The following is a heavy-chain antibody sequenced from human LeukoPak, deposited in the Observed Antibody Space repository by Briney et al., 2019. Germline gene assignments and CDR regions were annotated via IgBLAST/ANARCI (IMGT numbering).Heavy chain of an antibody. D-gene: IGHD1-26*01. Sequence: PGGSLRLSCAVSGFTFSSYAMSWVRQAPGEGLEWVSAISGSGGSTYYADSVKGRFTISRDNSKNTLYLQMNSLRAEDTAVYYCAKDLTYSGSYLDYWGQGTLVTVSS. CDR2: ISGSGGST. CDR3: AKDLTYSGSYLDY. J-gene: IGHJ4*02. CDR1: GFTFSSYA. V-gene: IGHV3-23*01.